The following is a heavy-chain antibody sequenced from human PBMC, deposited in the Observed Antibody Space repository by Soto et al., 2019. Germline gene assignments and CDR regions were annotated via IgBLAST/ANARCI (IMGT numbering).Heavy chain of an antibody. D-gene: IGHD1-1*01. Sequence: GESLKISCKASGYSFTTYWIGWVRQMPGKGLELMGIMYPGDSDTRYSPSFQGQVTISADKSISTAYLLWSSLKASDTAIYYCARGNRPPTYYFEYLGQGTPVTGS. CDR3: ARGNRPPTYYFEY. J-gene: IGHJ4*02. CDR1: GYSFTTYW. CDR2: MYPGDSDT. V-gene: IGHV5-51*01.